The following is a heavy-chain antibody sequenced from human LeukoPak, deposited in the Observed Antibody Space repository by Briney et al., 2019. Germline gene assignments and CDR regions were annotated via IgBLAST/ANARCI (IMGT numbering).Heavy chain of an antibody. CDR2: IYYSGST. V-gene: IGHV4-59*01. J-gene: IGHJ4*02. D-gene: IGHD3-22*01. Sequence: SETLSLTCTVSGGSISSYYWSWIRQPPGKGLEWIGYIYYSGSTNYNPSLKSRVTISVDTSKNQFSLKLSSVTAADTAVYYCARGVSGYYPYFDYWGQGTLVTVSS. CDR1: GGSISSYY. CDR3: ARGVSGYYPYFDY.